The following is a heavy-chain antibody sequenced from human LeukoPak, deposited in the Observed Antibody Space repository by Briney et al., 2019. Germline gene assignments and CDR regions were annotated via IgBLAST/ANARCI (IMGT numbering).Heavy chain of an antibody. V-gene: IGHV4-59*08. J-gene: IGHJ4*02. CDR2: IYYSGST. CDR1: GGSINSYY. Sequence: PSETLSLTCTVSGGSINSYYWSWIRQPPGKGLEWIGYIYYSGSTNYNPSLKSRVTISVDTSKNQFSLKLSSVTAADTAVYYCARQIAYYVWGSYRPDQFDYWGQGTLVTVSS. CDR3: ARQIAYYVWGSYRPDQFDY. D-gene: IGHD3-16*02.